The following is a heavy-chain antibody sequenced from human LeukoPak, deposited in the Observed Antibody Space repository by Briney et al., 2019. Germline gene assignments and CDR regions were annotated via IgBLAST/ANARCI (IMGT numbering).Heavy chain of an antibody. D-gene: IGHD2-2*01. Sequence: SETLSLTCTVSGGSISSGGYYWSWIRQHPGKGLEWIGYIYYSGSTYYNPSLKTRVTISVDTSKNQFSLKLSSVTAADTAVYYCVRDRGRKYQLRYWYFDPWGRGALVTVSS. V-gene: IGHV4-31*03. CDR2: IYYSGST. CDR1: GGSISSGGYY. J-gene: IGHJ2*01. CDR3: VRDRGRKYQLRYWYFDP.